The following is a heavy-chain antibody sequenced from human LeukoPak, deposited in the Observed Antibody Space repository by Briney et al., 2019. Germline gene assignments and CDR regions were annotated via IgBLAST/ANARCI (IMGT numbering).Heavy chain of an antibody. D-gene: IGHD5-12*01. CDR3: ARERSGYAYGMDV. V-gene: IGHV3-21*01. CDR2: ISSSSSYI. J-gene: IGHJ6*02. Sequence: GGSLRLSCAASGFTFSSYSMTWVRQAPGKGLEWVSSISSSSSYICYADSVKGRFTISRDNAKNSLYLQMNSRRAEDTAVYYCARERSGYAYGMDVWGQGTTVTVSS. CDR1: GFTFSSYS.